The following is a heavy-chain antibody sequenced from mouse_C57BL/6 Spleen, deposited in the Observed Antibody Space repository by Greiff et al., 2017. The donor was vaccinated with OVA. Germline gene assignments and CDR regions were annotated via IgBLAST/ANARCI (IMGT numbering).Heavy chain of an antibody. V-gene: IGHV5-16*01. CDR3: ARGDYYGSSWGFAY. D-gene: IGHD1-1*01. CDR2: INYDGSST. Sequence: EVQLVESAGGLVQPGSSMKLSCTASGFTFSDYYMAWVRQVPEKGLEWVANINYDGSSTYYLDSLKSRFIISRDNAKNILYLQMSSLKSEDTATYYCARGDYYGSSWGFAYWGQGTLVTVSA. J-gene: IGHJ3*01. CDR1: GFTFSDYY.